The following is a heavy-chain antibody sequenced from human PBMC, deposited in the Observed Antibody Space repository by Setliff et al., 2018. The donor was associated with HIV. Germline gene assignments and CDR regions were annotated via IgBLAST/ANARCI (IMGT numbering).Heavy chain of an antibody. CDR2: ISRSSRKI. Sequence: GSLRLSCAASGFAFNTYTMNWVRQAPGRGLEWVSSISRSSRKIFYADSVKDRFSISRDNANNFLHLQMNSLRAEDTAVYYCALPYDSSGYYAFDIWGQGTMVTVSS. V-gene: IGHV3-21*04. D-gene: IGHD3-22*01. CDR3: ALPYDSSGYYAFDI. CDR1: GFAFNTYT. J-gene: IGHJ3*02.